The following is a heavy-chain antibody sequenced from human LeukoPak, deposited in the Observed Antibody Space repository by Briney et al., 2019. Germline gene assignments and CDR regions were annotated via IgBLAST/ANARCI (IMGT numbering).Heavy chain of an antibody. J-gene: IGHJ4*02. V-gene: IGHV3-21*05. Sequence: GGSLRLSCAASGFTYSSYWMSWVRQAPGKGLEWVSYISSSSSYIYYADSVKGRFTISRDNAKNSLYLQMNSLRAEDTAVYYCARKSYCSSISCFYYFDYWGQGTLVTVSS. CDR1: GFTYSSYW. CDR2: ISSSSSYI. D-gene: IGHD2-2*01. CDR3: ARKSYCSSISCFYYFDY.